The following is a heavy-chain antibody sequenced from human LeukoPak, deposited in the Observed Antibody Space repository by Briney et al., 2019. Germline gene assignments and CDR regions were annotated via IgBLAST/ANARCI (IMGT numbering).Heavy chain of an antibody. CDR1: GGSISSYY. CDR2: IYYSGST. Sequence: SETLSLTCTVSGGSISSYYWSWIRQPPGKGLEWIGYIYYSGSTNYNPSLKSRVTISVDTSKNQFSLKLSSVTAADTAVYYCARSRPPDYWGQGTLVTVSS. CDR3: ARSRPPDY. V-gene: IGHV4-59*01. J-gene: IGHJ4*02.